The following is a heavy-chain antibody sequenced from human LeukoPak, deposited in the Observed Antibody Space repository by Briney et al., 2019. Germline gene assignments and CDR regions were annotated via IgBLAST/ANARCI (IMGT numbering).Heavy chain of an antibody. CDR1: GYTFTSYA. Sequence: ASVKVSYKASGYTFTSYAMHWVRQAPGQRREWMGWINAGNGNTKYSQKFQGRVTMTRDTSASTAYMELSSLRSEDTAVYYCAAGIVATTDDYWGQGTLVTVSS. V-gene: IGHV1-3*01. CDR2: INAGNGNT. CDR3: AAGIVATTDDY. J-gene: IGHJ4*02. D-gene: IGHD5-12*01.